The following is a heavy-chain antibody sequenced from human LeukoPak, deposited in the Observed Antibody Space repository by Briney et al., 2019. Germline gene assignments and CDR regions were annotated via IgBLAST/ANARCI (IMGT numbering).Heavy chain of an antibody. J-gene: IGHJ6*02. CDR2: ISYDGSNK. D-gene: IGHD2-2*01. CDR1: GFTFSSYA. V-gene: IGHV3-30-3*01. Sequence: PGGSLRLSCAASGFTFSSYAMHWVRQAPGKGLEWVAVISYDGSNKYYADSVKDRFTISRDNSKNTLYLQMNSLRAEDTAVYYCARELYQLLSTAYYYYYGMDVWGQGTTVTVSS. CDR3: ARELYQLLSTAYYYYYGMDV.